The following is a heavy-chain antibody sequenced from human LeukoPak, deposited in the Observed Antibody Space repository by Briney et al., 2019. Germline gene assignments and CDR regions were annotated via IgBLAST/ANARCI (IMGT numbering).Heavy chain of an antibody. CDR1: GYTFNGYY. V-gene: IGHV1-2*02. CDR3: ASGGWNEYPNDY. D-gene: IGHD1-1*01. Sequence: ASVKVSCKASGYTFNGYYIHWVRQAPGQGLEYMGSINLNSGGTNYAQKLQGRVTMTTDTSTSTAYMELRSLRSDDTAVYYCASGGWNEYPNDYWGQGTLVTVSS. J-gene: IGHJ4*02. CDR2: INLNSGGT.